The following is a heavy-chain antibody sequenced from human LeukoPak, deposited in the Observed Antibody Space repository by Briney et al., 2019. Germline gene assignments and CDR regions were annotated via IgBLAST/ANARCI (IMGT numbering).Heavy chain of an antibody. V-gene: IGHV5-51*01. Sequence: GEALKISYKGFGYSFTSYWLGWVRQMPGKGLEWMGIIYPGDSDIRYSPSFQGQVILSADKSISTAYLQWSSLKASDSAMYYCARHGTGTTSYGMDVWGQGTTVTVSS. CDR2: IYPGDSDI. CDR3: ARHGTGTTSYGMDV. D-gene: IGHD1-1*01. CDR1: GYSFTSYW. J-gene: IGHJ6*02.